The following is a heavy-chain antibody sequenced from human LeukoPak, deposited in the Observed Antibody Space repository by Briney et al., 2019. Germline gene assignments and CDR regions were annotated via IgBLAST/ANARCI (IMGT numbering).Heavy chain of an antibody. CDR1: GASISSYY. CDR3: ARKRGYYGSGSFDY. V-gene: IGHV4-59*01. Sequence: SETLSLTCSVSGASISSYYWSWIRQPPGKGLEWIAYIYYTGSTNYNPSLKSRVTISLDTSKNQFSLMVSSVTTTDTAVYYCARKRGYYGSGSFDYWGQGNPVTVSS. CDR2: IYYTGST. D-gene: IGHD3-10*01. J-gene: IGHJ4*02.